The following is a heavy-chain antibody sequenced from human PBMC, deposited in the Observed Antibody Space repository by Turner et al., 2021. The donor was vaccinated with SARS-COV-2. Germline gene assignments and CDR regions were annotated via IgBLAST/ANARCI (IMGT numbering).Heavy chain of an antibody. CDR1: GFTFSNYA. V-gene: IGHV3-21*01. D-gene: IGHD3-10*01. CDR3: ARSPGTRE. CDR2: ISTSSSYI. Sequence: EVQLLESGGGLVQPGGSLRLSCAASGFTFSNYAMSWVRQAPGKGLEWVSSISTSSSYIYYADSVKGRFTISRDNAKNSLYLQMNSLRAEETAVYYCARSPGTREWGQGTLVTVSS. J-gene: IGHJ4*02.